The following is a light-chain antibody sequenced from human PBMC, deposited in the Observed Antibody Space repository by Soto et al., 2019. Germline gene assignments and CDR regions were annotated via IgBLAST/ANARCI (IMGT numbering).Light chain of an antibody. J-gene: IGLJ1*01. CDR3: TSYTRSNAYV. V-gene: IGLV2-14*01. CDR2: EIS. CDR1: SSDVGCYNY. Sequence: QSVLTQPASVSGSPGQSITISCTGTSSDVGCYNYVSWYQQYPGKAPKLMIYEISNRPSGVSIRFSGSKSGNTASLTISGLQAEDEADYYCTSYTRSNAYVFXGGTKVTVL.